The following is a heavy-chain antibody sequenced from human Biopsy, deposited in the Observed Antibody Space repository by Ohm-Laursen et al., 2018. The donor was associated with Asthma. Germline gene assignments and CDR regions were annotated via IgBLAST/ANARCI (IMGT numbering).Heavy chain of an antibody. Sequence: GASVNVSCNASGYTVTRYAINWVRQAAGQGLEWMGWINTNTGNPTYAQGFTGRFVFSLDTSVNTAHLQISSLKAEDTAVYYCARMISYYHEMRAPFFDYWGQGTLVTVSS. J-gene: IGHJ4*02. CDR3: ARMISYYHEMRAPFFDY. D-gene: IGHD3-22*01. CDR1: GYTVTRYA. V-gene: IGHV7-4-1*02. CDR2: INTNTGNP.